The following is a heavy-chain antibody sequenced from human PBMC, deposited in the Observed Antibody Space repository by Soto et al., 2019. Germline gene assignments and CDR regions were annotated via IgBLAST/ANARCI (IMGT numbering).Heavy chain of an antibody. J-gene: IGHJ5*02. CDR2: ISYDGSNK. V-gene: IGHV3-30*18. D-gene: IGHD3-22*01. CDR3: AKSYYDSSGIPA. CDR1: GFTFSSYG. Sequence: PGGSLGLSCAASGFTFSSYGMHWVRQAPGKGLEWVAVISYDGSNKYYADSVKGRFTISRDNSKNTLYLQMNSLRAEDTAVYYCAKSYYDSSGIPAWGQGTLVTVSS.